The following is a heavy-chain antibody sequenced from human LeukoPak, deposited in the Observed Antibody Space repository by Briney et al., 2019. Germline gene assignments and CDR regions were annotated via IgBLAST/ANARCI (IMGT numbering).Heavy chain of an antibody. V-gene: IGHV3-48*01. D-gene: IGHD3-22*01. CDR2: VSSSSSTI. J-gene: IGHJ3*02. CDR1: GFTFSSYS. Sequence: GGSLRLSCAASGFTFSSYSMNWVRQAPGKGLEWVSYVSSSSSTIYDADSVKGRFTISRDNAKNSLYLQMNSLRAEDTAVYYCAREPPMIPLDIWGQGTMFTVSS. CDR3: AREPPMIPLDI.